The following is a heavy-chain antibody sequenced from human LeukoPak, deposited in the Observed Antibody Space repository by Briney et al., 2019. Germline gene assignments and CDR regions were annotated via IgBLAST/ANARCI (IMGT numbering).Heavy chain of an antibody. V-gene: IGHV3-48*03. D-gene: IGHD4-11*01. CDR3: ASPRGVTTDYYYYYGMDV. CDR1: GFTFSSYE. CDR2: ISSSGSTI. J-gene: IGHJ6*04. Sequence: GGSLRLSCAASGFTFSSYEMNWVRRAPGKGLEWVSYISSSGSTIYYADSVKGRFTISRDNAKNSLYLQMNSLRAEDTAVYYCASPRGVTTDYYYYYGMDVWGKGTTVTVST.